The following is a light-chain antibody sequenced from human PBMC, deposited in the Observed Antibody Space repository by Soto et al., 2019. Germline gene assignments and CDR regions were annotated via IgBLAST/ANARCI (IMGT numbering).Light chain of an antibody. Sequence: EIVLTQSPGTLSLSPGERATLSCRASQSVSSSYLAWYQQKPGQAPRLLIYGASSRATGIPDRFSGSGSGTVFTLIISRLEPEDFAVYYCQQYGSSPCTFGPGTKVDIK. J-gene: IGKJ3*01. CDR3: QQYGSSPCT. CDR2: GAS. V-gene: IGKV3-20*01. CDR1: QSVSSSY.